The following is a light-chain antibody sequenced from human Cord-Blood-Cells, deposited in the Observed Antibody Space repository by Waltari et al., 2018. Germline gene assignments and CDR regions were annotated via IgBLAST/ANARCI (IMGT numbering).Light chain of an antibody. Sequence: QSVLTQPPSVSGAPGQRLTISCTGSSSNIGAGYDVHWYQQRPGTAPKLLIYGNSNRPSGVPDRFSGSKSGTSASLAITGLQAEDEADYYCQSYDSSLSGYVFGTGTKVTVL. J-gene: IGLJ1*01. CDR1: SSNIGAGYD. V-gene: IGLV1-40*01. CDR2: GNS. CDR3: QSYDSSLSGYV.